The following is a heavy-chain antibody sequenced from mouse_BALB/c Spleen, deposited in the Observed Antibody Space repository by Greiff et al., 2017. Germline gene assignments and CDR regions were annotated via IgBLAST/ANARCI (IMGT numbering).Heavy chain of an antibody. CDR3: ARNGGDYDLFDY. CDR1: GFSLTSYG. J-gene: IGHJ2*01. Sequence: QVQLKESGPGLVQPSQSLSITCTVSGFSLTSYGVHWVRQSPGKGLEWLGVIWSGGSTDYNAAFISRLSISKDNSKSQVFFKMNSLQANDTAIYYCARNGGDYDLFDYGGQGTTLTVSS. CDR2: IWSGGST. D-gene: IGHD2-4*01. V-gene: IGHV2-2*02.